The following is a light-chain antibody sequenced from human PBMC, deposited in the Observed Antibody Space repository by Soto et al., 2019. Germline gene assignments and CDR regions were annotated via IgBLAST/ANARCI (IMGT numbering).Light chain of an antibody. V-gene: IGLV2-23*02. Sequence: QSALTQPASVSGSPGPSITISCTGNSSDVGSYNLVSWYQQHPGKAPKLMIYEVSKRPSGVSNRFSGSKSGNTASLTISGLQAEDEADYYCCSYAGSSFYVFGTGTKVTV. J-gene: IGLJ1*01. CDR3: CSYAGSSFYV. CDR1: SSDVGSYNL. CDR2: EVS.